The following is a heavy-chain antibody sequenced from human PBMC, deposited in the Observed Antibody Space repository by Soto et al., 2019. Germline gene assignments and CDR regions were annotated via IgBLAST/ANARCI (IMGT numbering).Heavy chain of an antibody. CDR2: ISTYVDKT. CDR1: GYSFRTHG. CDR3: ARDLGYCNSSGCFRNWFDP. Sequence: QVQLVQSGAEVKTPGASVKVSCRASGYSFRTHGISWVRQAPGQGLEWMGWISTYVDKTNFPQKFQGRITMTTDTSTSTAYMELRSLRSDDTAVYFCARDLGYCNSSGCFRNWFDPWGQGTLVTVSS. V-gene: IGHV1-18*01. D-gene: IGHD2-15*01. J-gene: IGHJ5*02.